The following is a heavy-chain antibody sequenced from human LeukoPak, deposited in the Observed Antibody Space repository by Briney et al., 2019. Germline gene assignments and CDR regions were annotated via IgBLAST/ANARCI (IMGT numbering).Heavy chain of an antibody. D-gene: IGHD6-19*01. CDR1: GFTFSSYE. CDR3: ARVVAGTYYYYYYYMDV. J-gene: IGHJ6*03. Sequence: PGGSLRLSCAASGFTFSSYEMNWVRQAPGKGLEWVSYISSSGSTIYYADSVKGRFTISRDNAKNSLYLQMNSLRAEDTAVYYCARVVAGTYYYYYYYMDVWGKGTTVTISS. V-gene: IGHV3-48*03. CDR2: ISSSGSTI.